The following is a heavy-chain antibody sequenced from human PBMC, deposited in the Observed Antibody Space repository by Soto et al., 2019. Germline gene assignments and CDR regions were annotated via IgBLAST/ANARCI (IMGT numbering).Heavy chain of an antibody. D-gene: IGHD6-6*01. CDR2: IWYDGSNK. CDR1: GFTFSSYG. Sequence: QVQLVESGGGVVQPGRSLRLSCAASGFTFSSYGMHWVRQAPGKGLEWVAVIWYDGSNKYYADSVKGRFTISRNNSKNTLYLQMTRLRADDKGVYYCARQSRRSGSPSAPGGYWGQGTLVTVSS. CDR3: ARQSRRSGSPSAPGGY. J-gene: IGHJ4*02. V-gene: IGHV3-33*01.